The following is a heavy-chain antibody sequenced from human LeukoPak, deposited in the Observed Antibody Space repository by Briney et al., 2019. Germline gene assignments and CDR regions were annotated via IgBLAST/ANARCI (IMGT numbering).Heavy chain of an antibody. CDR1: GYTFTGYY. V-gene: IGHV1-69*02. CDR3: ARVEQRTDPHFDY. J-gene: IGHJ4*02. D-gene: IGHD6-25*01. CDR2: IIPILGIA. Sequence: GASVKVSCKASGYTFTGYYMHWVRQAPGQGLEWMGRIIPILGIANYAQKFQGRVTITADKSTSTAYMELSSLRSEDTAVYYCARVEQRTDPHFDYWGQGTLVTVSS.